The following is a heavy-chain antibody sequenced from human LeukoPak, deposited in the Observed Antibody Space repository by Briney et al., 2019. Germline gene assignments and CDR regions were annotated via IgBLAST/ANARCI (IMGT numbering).Heavy chain of an antibody. Sequence: GGSLRLSCAASGFTFSSYGMHWVRQAPGKGLEWVAVISYDGSNKYYADSVKGRFTISRDNSKNTLYLQMNSLRAEDTAVYYCAKGSSGWYEDYWSQGTLVTVSS. CDR2: ISYDGSNK. CDR3: AKGSSGWYEDY. CDR1: GFTFSSYG. D-gene: IGHD6-19*01. V-gene: IGHV3-30*18. J-gene: IGHJ4*02.